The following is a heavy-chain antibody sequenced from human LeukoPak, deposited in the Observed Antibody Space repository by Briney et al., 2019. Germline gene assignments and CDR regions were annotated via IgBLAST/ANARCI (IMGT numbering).Heavy chain of an antibody. V-gene: IGHV3-21*01. Sequence: GGSLRLSCAASGFTFSSYAMNWVRQAPGKGLEWVSSISSSSSYIYYADSVKGRFTISRDNAKNSLYLQMNSLRAEDTAVYYCAREGEIEYSSSPPPDWFDPWGRGTLVTVSS. D-gene: IGHD6-6*01. CDR3: AREGEIEYSSSPPPDWFDP. CDR1: GFTFSSYA. J-gene: IGHJ5*02. CDR2: ISSSSSYI.